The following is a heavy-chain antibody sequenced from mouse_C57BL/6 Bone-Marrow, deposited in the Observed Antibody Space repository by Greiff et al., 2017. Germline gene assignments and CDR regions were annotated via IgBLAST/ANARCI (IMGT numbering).Heavy chain of an antibody. V-gene: IGHV5-6*01. J-gene: IGHJ2*01. CDR1: GFTLSTYG. CDR3: ARLITTVVPYYFDY. CDR2: ISSGGSYT. D-gene: IGHD1-1*01. Sequence: EVQVVESGGDLWKLGGSLKLSGAAPGFTLSTYGSSWVRQTPDKRREGVATISSGGSYTYYPDSVKGRFTISRDNAKNTLYLQMSSLKSEDTAMYYCARLITTVVPYYFDYWGQGTTLTVSS.